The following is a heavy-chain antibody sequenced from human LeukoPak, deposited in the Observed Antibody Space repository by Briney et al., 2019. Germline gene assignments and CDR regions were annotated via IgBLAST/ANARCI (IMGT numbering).Heavy chain of an antibody. V-gene: IGHV1-69*13. CDR3: ARDLRYFVPVGAFDI. CDR2: IIPIFGTA. Sequence: GASVKFSCKTSGGTFSSYTISWVRQAPGQGLEWMGGIIPIFGTANYAQKFQGRVTITADESTSTAYMELSSLRSEDTAVYYCARDLRYFVPVGAFDIWGQGTMVTVSS. CDR1: GGTFSSYT. J-gene: IGHJ3*02. D-gene: IGHD3-9*01.